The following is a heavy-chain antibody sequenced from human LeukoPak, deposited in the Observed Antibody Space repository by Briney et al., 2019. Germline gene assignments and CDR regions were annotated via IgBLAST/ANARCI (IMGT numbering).Heavy chain of an antibody. J-gene: IGHJ4*02. V-gene: IGHV4-59*12. CDR2: IYYIGSP. CDR3: ARGYYDSSGYYSDFGY. CDR1: GGSISSYY. Sequence: SETLSLTCTVSGGSISSYYWSWIRQPPGKGLEWIGYIYYIGSPNYNPSLKSRVTISVDTSKNQFSLKLSSVTAADTAVYYCARGYYDSSGYYSDFGYWGQGTLVTVSS. D-gene: IGHD3-22*01.